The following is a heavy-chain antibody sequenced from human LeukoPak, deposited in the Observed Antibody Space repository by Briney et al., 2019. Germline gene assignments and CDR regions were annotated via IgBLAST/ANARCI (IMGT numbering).Heavy chain of an antibody. V-gene: IGHV1-69*04. CDR1: GGTFSSYA. J-gene: IGHJ3*02. CDR3: ARDLRSPYAFDI. CDR2: IIPILGIA. Sequence: ASVKVSCKASGGTFSSYAISWVRQAPGQGLEWMGRIIPILGIANYAQKFQGRVTITTDESTSTAYMELSSLRSEDTAVYYCARDLRSPYAFDIWGQGTMVTVSS.